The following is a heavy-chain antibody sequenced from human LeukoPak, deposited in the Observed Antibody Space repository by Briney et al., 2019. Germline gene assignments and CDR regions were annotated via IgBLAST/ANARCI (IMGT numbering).Heavy chain of an antibody. CDR3: ARVGNYYYYYMDV. CDR2: ISSNGGST. V-gene: IGHV3-64*01. CDR1: GFTFSSYA. Sequence: GGSLRLSCAASGFTFSSYAMHWVRQAPGKGLEYVSAISSNGGSTYYANSVKGRFTISRENSKNTLYLQMGSLRAEDMAVYYCARVGNYYYYYMDVWGKGTTVTVSS. D-gene: IGHD6-13*01. J-gene: IGHJ6*03.